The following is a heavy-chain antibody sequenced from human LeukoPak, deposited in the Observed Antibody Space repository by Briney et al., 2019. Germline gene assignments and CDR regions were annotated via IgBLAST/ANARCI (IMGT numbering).Heavy chain of an antibody. CDR1: GFIFSNAW. CDR3: TTDRHTAMVQFDY. J-gene: IGHJ4*02. V-gene: IGHV3-15*01. CDR2: IKSKTDGGTA. D-gene: IGHD5-18*01. Sequence: GGSLRLSCVASGFIFSNAWMSWVRQAPGKGLEWVGHIKSKTDGGTADYVAPVKGRFTISRDDSKNTLYLQMNSLKIEDTAVYYCTTDRHTAMVQFDYWGQGTLVTVCS.